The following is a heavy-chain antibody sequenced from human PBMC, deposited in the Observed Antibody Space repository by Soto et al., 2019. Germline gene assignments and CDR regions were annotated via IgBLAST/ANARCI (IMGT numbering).Heavy chain of an antibody. CDR1: GYGFKNYG. D-gene: IGHD1-26*01. V-gene: IGHV1-18*01. CDR2: ISTYSGDT. CDR3: ARGWDYTDYYGDF. J-gene: IGHJ4*02. Sequence: QVQLVQSGAEVKRPGASVKVSCKTSGYGFKNYGIRWVRQAPGQGLEWMGWISTYSGDTDCAQMFQDRITMTTDTSTSTVHMELRSLTLGDTAVYYCARGWDYTDYYGDFWGQGTLVTVSS.